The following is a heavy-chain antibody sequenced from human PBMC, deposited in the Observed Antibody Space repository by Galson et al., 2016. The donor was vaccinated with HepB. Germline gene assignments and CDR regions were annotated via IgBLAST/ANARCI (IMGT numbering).Heavy chain of an antibody. CDR1: GFTFRSSV. J-gene: IGHJ4*02. CDR3: AKDLLGGTFIPYFFDD. CDR2: ISGSGGST. V-gene: IGHV3-23*01. Sequence: SLRLSCAASGFTFRSSVINWVRQAPGKGLEWVSGISGSGGSTYYADSVRGRFTISRDNSKNTLYLQMNSLRAEDTAVYYCAKDLLGGTFIPYFFDDWGQGTLVTVSS. D-gene: IGHD1-26*01.